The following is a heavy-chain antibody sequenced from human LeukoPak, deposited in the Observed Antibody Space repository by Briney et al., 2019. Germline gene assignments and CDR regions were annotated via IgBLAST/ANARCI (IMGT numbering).Heavy chain of an antibody. CDR2: IYYIGST. CDR3: ASPDV. Sequence: SETLSLTCTVPGGSIISSSYYWGWIRQPPGNWLEWIGCIYYIGSTYYNTPLKSRVNISVDTSKNQFSMKLNSVTAADTAVYYCASPDVWGQGTTVTVSS. J-gene: IGHJ6*02. CDR1: GGSIISSSYY. V-gene: IGHV4-39*01.